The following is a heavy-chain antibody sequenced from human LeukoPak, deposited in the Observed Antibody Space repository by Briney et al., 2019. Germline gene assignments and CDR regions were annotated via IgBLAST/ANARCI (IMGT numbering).Heavy chain of an antibody. D-gene: IGHD3-10*01. CDR2: IYPGDSDT. CDR3: ARGFGELAFDY. Sequence: GESLQISCKGSGYIFTSYWIGWVRQLPGKSLEWMGIIYPGDSDTRYSPSFQGQVTISADKSISTAYLQWSSLKASDTAMYYCARGFGELAFDYWGQGTLVSASS. J-gene: IGHJ4*02. CDR1: GYIFTSYW. V-gene: IGHV5-51*01.